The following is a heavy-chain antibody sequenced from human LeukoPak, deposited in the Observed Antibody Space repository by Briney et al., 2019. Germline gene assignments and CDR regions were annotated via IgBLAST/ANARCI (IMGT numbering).Heavy chain of an antibody. J-gene: IGHJ3*02. CDR1: GFTFSSYA. CDR3: ATQEIVVPFDI. CDR2: ISGSGGST. D-gene: IGHD3-22*01. V-gene: IGHV3-23*01. Sequence: GGSLRLSCAASGFTFSSYAMSWVRQAPGKGLEWVSAISGSGGSTYYADSVKGRFAISRDNSKNTLYLQMNSLRAEDTAVYYCATQEIVVPFDIWGQGTMVTVSS.